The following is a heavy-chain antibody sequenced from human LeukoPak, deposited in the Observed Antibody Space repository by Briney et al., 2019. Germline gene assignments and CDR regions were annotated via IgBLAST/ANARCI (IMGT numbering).Heavy chain of an antibody. D-gene: IGHD4-23*01. CDR1: GFTFNMYW. V-gene: IGHV3-7*01. CDR2: INKDGSDK. J-gene: IGHJ4*02. CDR3: ARDAGYGGNSDY. Sequence: GGSLRLSCAASGFTFNMYWMTWVRQAPGKGLESVAYINKDGSDKYYVDSVKGRFTVSRDNAKNSLYLQMKSLRAEDTAVYYCARDAGYGGNSDYWGQGTLVTVSS.